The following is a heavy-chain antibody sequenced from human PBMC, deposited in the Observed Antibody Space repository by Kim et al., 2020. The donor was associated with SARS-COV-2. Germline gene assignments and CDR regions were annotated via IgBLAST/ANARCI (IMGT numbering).Heavy chain of an antibody. D-gene: IGHD4-17*01. CDR1: GGTFSSYA. V-gene: IGHV1-69*13. J-gene: IGHJ6*02. CDR3: AREAVNYYYGMDV. CDR2: IIPIFGTA. Sequence: SVKVSCKASGGTFSSYAISWVRQAPGQGLEWMGGIIPIFGTANYAQKFQGRVTITADESTSTAYMELSSLRSEDTAVYYCAREAVNYYYGMDVWGQGTTVTVSS.